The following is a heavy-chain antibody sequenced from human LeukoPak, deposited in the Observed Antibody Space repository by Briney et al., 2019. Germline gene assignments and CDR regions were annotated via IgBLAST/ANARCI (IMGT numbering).Heavy chain of an antibody. CDR2: IIPIFGTA. CDR1: GGTFSSYA. J-gene: IGHJ4*02. Sequence: SVKVSCKASGGTFSSYAISWVRQAPGQGLEWMGGIIPIFGTANYAQKFQGRVTITADESTSTAYMELSRLRSDDTAVYYCARLRIAAAGAFDYWGQGTLVTVSS. V-gene: IGHV1-69*13. D-gene: IGHD6-13*01. CDR3: ARLRIAAAGAFDY.